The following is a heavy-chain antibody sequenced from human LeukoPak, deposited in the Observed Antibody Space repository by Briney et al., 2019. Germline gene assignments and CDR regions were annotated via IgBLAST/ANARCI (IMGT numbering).Heavy chain of an antibody. D-gene: IGHD2-15*01. J-gene: IGHJ6*03. CDR2: IYTSGST. V-gene: IGHV4-4*07. Sequence: SETLSLTCTVSGASISSYYWSWIRQRAGKGLEWIGRIYTSGSTNYNPSLKSRVTISVDKSKNQFSPKLSSVTAADTAVYYCARDARYCSGGSCYSGYYYYYYMDVWGKGTTVTVSS. CDR3: ARDARYCSGGSCYSGYYYYYYMDV. CDR1: GASISSYY.